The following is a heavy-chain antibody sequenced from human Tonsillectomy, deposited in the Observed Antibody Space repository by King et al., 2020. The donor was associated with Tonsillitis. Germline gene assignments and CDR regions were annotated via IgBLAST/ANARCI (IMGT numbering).Heavy chain of an antibody. CDR1: GFTFSSYS. D-gene: IGHD3-10*01. V-gene: IGHV3-21*01. CDR3: ARVWFGEKDYYYYYMDV. Sequence: VQLVESGGGLVKPGGSLRLSCAASGFTFSSYSMNWVRQAPGKGLEWVSSISSSSSYIYYADSVKGRFTISRDNAKNSLYLQMNSLIAEDTAVYYCARVWFGEKDYYYYYMDVWGKGTTVTVSS. CDR2: ISSSSSYI. J-gene: IGHJ6*03.